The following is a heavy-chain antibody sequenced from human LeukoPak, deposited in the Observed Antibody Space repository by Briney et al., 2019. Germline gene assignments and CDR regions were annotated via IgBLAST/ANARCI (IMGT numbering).Heavy chain of an antibody. J-gene: IGHJ4*02. CDR2: ISSSGSTI. V-gene: IGHV3-11*01. CDR1: GFTFSDYY. D-gene: IGHD3-10*01. CDR3: AREPFPGSYKDCHY. Sequence: AGGSLTLSCAASGFTFSDYYMSWIRQAPGKGLEWVSYISSSGSTIYYPDSAKGRFTTSRDNAKNSLYLQSNSSSAEDAAGYSSAREPFPGSYKDCHYWGEGTLVTVSS.